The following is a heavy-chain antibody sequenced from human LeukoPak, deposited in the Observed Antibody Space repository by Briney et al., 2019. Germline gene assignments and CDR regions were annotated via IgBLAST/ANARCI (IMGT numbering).Heavy chain of an antibody. D-gene: IGHD1-26*01. CDR2: ISSSGSYK. CDR3: AKKAQYNGNYPLDY. V-gene: IGHV3-21*04. Sequence: PGGSLRLSCAASGFIFSSYSMNWVRQAPGKGLEWVSSISSSGSYKYYADSVKGRFTISRDNAKNSMYLQMNSLRAEDTALYFCAKKAQYNGNYPLDYWGQGTLVTVSS. J-gene: IGHJ4*02. CDR1: GFIFSSYS.